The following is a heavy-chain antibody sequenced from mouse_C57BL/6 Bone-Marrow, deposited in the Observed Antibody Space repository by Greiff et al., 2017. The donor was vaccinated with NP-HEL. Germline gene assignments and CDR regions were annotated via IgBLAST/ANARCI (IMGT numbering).Heavy chain of an antibody. J-gene: IGHJ3*01. CDR3: ARPAYYSNWCAY. V-gene: IGHV1-66*01. CDR2: IYPGSGNT. Sequence: VQLVESGPELVKPGASVKISCKASGYSFTSYYIHWVKQRPGQGLEWIGWIYPGSGNTKYNEKFKGKATLTADTSSSTAYMQLSSLTSEDSAVYYCARPAYYSNWCAYWGQGTLVTVSA. CDR1: GYSFTSYY. D-gene: IGHD2-5*01.